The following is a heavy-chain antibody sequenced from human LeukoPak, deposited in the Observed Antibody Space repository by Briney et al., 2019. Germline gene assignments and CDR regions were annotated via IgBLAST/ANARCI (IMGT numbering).Heavy chain of an antibody. J-gene: IGHJ4*02. V-gene: IGHV3-21*01. CDR2: ISTSSSYI. CDR1: GFNLRAYN. CDR3: ARDGNWNDKPFDF. Sequence: PGGSLRLSCAASGFNLRAYNMNWVRQAPGKGLEWVSSISTSSSYIYYADSVRGRFTISRDNAENSLYLQMHSLRVEDTALYYCARDGNWNDKPFDFWGQGTLVTVSS. D-gene: IGHD1-20*01.